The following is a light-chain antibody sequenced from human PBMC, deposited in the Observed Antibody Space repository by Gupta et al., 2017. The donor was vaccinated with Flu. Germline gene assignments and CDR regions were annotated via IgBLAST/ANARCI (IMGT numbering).Light chain of an antibody. CDR3: QVFDSSDHPVV. Sequence: SYVLTQPPSVSVAPGETATISCGGRRIGTKTVHWYHRKPGQAPVLVVYDDRDRPSGIPERFSGSNSGDTATLTIYRVEAGDEADYYCQVFDSSDHPVVFGGGTKLTVL. CDR2: DDR. J-gene: IGLJ2*01. V-gene: IGLV3-21*02. CDR1: RIGTKT.